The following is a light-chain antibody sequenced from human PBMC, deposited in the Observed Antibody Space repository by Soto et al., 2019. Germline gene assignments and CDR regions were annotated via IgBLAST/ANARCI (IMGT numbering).Light chain of an antibody. V-gene: IGLV2-8*01. CDR1: SSDVGGHNY. CDR3: ASYAGSINWV. J-gene: IGLJ3*02. Sequence: QSALTQPPSASGSPGQSVTISCTGTSSDVGGHNYVSWYQQHPGKAPKLMVFEVSKRPSGVPDRFSGSKSGNTASLTVSGLQAEDEADYYCASYAGSINWVFGGGTKLTVL. CDR2: EVS.